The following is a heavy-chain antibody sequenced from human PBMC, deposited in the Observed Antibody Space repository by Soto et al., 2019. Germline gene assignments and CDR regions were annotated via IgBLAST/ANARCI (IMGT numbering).Heavy chain of an antibody. V-gene: IGHV1-18*01. CDR3: AREVAGATDIFAS. Sequence: ASVKVSCKASGYTFTTSGVTWVRQAPGQGLEWMGWISAYDGTTNYAQKLQGRVTMTTDTSTSTAYMELRSLRSDDTAVSYCAREVAGATDIFASWGQGTLVTVSS. D-gene: IGHD6-25*01. CDR1: GYTFTTSG. J-gene: IGHJ4*02. CDR2: ISAYDGTT.